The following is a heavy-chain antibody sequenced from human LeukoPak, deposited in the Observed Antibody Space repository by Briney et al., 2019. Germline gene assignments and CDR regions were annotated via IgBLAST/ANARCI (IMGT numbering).Heavy chain of an antibody. CDR3: ARGKPKAAHPPHRNWFDP. V-gene: IGHV4-34*01. J-gene: IGHJ5*02. Sequence: PSETLSLTCAVYGGSFSGYYWSWIRQPPGKGLEWIGEINHSGSTNYNPSLKSRVTISVDTSKNQFSLKLSSVTAADTAVYYCARGKPKAAHPPHRNWFDPWGQGTLVTVSS. CDR2: INHSGST. D-gene: IGHD6-6*01. CDR1: GGSFSGYY.